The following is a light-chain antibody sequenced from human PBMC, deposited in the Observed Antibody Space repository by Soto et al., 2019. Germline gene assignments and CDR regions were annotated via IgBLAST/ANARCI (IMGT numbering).Light chain of an antibody. CDR3: QHRSNWPPHT. J-gene: IGKJ4*01. CDR2: DAS. V-gene: IGKV3-11*01. Sequence: EIVLTQSPATLSLSPGERATLSCRASQSVSSYLAWYQQKPGQAPRLLIYDASNRATGIPARFSGSGSRTDFTLTISILEPEDFAVYYCQHRSNWPPHTFGGGTKVEIK. CDR1: QSVSSY.